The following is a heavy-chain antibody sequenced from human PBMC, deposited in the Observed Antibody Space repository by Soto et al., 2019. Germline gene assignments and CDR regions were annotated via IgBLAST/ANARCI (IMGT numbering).Heavy chain of an antibody. J-gene: IGHJ3*01. D-gene: IGHD5-12*01. Sequence: SLRLSCSASVFTCSDYEMDWVRQAPGKGLEWVAYVSASGGTIFYADSVKGRFIISRDNAESSLSLQMNSLRADDTAVYYCTKEKSVVDSGYDAFDVWGQGTMVTVSS. V-gene: IGHV3-48*03. CDR3: TKEKSVVDSGYDAFDV. CDR2: VSASGGTI. CDR1: VFTCSDYE.